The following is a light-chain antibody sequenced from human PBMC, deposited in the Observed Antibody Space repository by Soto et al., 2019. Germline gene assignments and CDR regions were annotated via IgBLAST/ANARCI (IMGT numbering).Light chain of an antibody. J-gene: IGLJ3*02. CDR3: AVYTSSDML. CDR1: NHDIGGYTY. Sequence: QSALTQPASVSGSPGQSITISCTGTNHDIGGYTYVSWYRHHPGKAPELLIYDVSNWPSGVSNRFSGSKSGSTASLTISRLQADDEAAYYCAVYTSSDMLFGGGTKLTVL. CDR2: DVS. V-gene: IGLV2-14*03.